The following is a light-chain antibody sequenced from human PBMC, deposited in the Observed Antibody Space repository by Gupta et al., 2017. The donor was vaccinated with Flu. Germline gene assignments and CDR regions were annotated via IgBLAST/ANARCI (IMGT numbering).Light chain of an antibody. CDR3: QQYGSSPPRFT. J-gene: IGKJ3*01. CDR2: GSS. V-gene: IGKV3-20*01. CDR1: QSVSSSY. Sequence: PGERATLSCRASQSVSSSYLAWYQQKPGQAPRLLIYGSSSRATGIPDRFSCSGSGTDFTLTISRLEPEDFAVYYCQQYGSSPPRFTFGPGTKVDIK.